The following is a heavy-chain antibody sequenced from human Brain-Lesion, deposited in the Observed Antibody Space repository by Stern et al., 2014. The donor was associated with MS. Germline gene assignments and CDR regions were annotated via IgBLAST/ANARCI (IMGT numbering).Heavy chain of an antibody. CDR2: INRDGSDT. CDR1: GFNFSSYW. D-gene: IGHD3-10*01. CDR3: ARGVGDY. Sequence: EVQLEESGGGLDKPGGSVRVSCAASGFNFSSYWMHWVRQFPGKGLFWVSQINRDGSDTSYADSVKGRFSISRDNIRNMLYLRMTSLRAEDTAVYYCARGVGDYWGQGARVTVSS. V-gene: IGHV3-74*02. J-gene: IGHJ4*02.